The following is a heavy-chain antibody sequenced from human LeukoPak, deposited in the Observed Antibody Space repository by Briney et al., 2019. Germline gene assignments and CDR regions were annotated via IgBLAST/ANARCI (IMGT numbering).Heavy chain of an antibody. CDR3: AKWGTTIFWLPGFDY. D-gene: IGHD3-9*01. Sequence: GRSLRLSCAASGFTFSSYAMHWVRQAPGKGLEWVAVISYDGSNKYYADSVKGRFTISRDNSKNTLYLQMNSLRAEDTAVYYCAKWGTTIFWLPGFDYWGQGTLITVSS. V-gene: IGHV3-30-3*02. CDR1: GFTFSSYA. J-gene: IGHJ4*02. CDR2: ISYDGSNK.